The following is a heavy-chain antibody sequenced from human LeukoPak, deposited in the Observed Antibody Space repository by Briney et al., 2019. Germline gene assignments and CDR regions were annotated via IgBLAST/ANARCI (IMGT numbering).Heavy chain of an antibody. J-gene: IGHJ3*02. CDR1: LWFHRHYY. V-gene: IGHV4-59*08. Sequence: PSETLSLACSVSLWFHRHYYWLWLRQPPGKGLEWIGYIYYSGSTNYNPSLKSRVTISVDTSKNQFSLKLSSVTAADTAVYYCARLRVGVSLLPFDIWGQGTMSPSLQ. CDR2: IYYSGST. CDR3: ARLRVGVSLLPFDI. D-gene: IGHD1-26*01.